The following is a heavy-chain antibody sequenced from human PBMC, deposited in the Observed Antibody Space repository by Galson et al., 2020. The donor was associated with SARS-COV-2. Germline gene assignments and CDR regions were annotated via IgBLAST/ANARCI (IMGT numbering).Heavy chain of an antibody. CDR1: GFTYSSHN. CDR3: ARDGRPESLGGGWFGP. D-gene: IGHD3-10*01. J-gene: IGHJ5*02. V-gene: IGHV3-21*01. Sequence: GYLRLSCAASGFTYSSHNMNWVRQAPGKGLEWVSSISSSSSYIYYADPVKGRFTISRDNAKNSLYLQMNSLRDEDTAVYYCARDGRPESLGGGWFGPWGQGTLVTGSS. CDR2: ISSSSSYI.